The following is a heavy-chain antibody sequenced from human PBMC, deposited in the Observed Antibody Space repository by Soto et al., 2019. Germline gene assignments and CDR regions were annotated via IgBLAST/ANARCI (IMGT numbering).Heavy chain of an antibody. CDR3: ARENRWAIFGVPHVGGGMDV. J-gene: IGHJ6*02. CDR1: GFTFSSYA. D-gene: IGHD3-3*01. CDR2: ISYDGSNK. Sequence: QVQLVESGGGVVQPGRSLRLSCAASGFTFSSYAMHWVRQAPGKGLEWVAVISYDGSNKYYADSVKGRFTISRDNSKNTLYLQMNSLRAEDTAVYYSARENRWAIFGVPHVGGGMDVWGQGTTVTVSS. V-gene: IGHV3-30-3*01.